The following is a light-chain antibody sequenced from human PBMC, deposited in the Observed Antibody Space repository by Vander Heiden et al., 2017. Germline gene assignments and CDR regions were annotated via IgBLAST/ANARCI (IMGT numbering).Light chain of an antibody. CDR3: SSYTSSSTLVV. CDR1: SSDGGGYNY. Sequence: QSALTQPASVSGSPGQSITIPCTGTSSDGGGYNYVSCYQQHPGKAPKLSSYEVSNRPSGVSNRFSGSKSGNTASLNISGLQAEDEADYDCSSYTSSSTLVVFGTGTKVTVL. V-gene: IGLV2-14*03. CDR2: EVS. J-gene: IGLJ1*01.